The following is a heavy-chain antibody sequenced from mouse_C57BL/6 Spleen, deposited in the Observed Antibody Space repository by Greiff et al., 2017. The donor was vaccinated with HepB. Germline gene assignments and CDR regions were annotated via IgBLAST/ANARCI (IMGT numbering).Heavy chain of an antibody. D-gene: IGHD2-3*01. J-gene: IGHJ4*01. CDR2: IRSKSNNYAT. CDR1: GFSFNSYA. CDR3: VRLSYDGYYVFYAMDY. Sequence: EVKLMESGGGLVQPKGSLKLSCAASGFSFNSYAMNWVRQAPGKGLEWVARIRSKSNNYATYYADSVKDRFTISRDDSESMLYLQMNNLRTEDTAMYYCVRLSYDGYYVFYAMDYWGQGTSVTVSS. V-gene: IGHV10-1*01.